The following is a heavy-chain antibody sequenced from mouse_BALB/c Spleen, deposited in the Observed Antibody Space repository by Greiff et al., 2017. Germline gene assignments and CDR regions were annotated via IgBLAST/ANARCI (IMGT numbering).Heavy chain of an antibody. Sequence: QVQLQQPGAELVKPGTSVKLSCKASGYNFTSYWINWVKLRPGQGLEWIGDIYPGSGSTNYNEKFKSKATLTVDTSSSTAYMQLSSLASEDSALYYCARYTTVPYAMDYWGQGTSVTVSS. CDR3: ARYTTVPYAMDY. V-gene: IGHV1-55*01. D-gene: IGHD1-1*01. CDR2: IYPGSGST. CDR1: GYNFTSYW. J-gene: IGHJ4*01.